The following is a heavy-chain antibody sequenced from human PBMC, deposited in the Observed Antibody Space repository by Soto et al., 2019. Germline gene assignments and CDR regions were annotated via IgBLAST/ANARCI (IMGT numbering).Heavy chain of an antibody. CDR1: GYTFTGYY. D-gene: IGHD2-15*01. J-gene: IGHJ4*02. Sequence: ASVKVSCKASGYTFTGYYMHWVRQAPGQGLEWMGWINPNSGGTNYAQKFQGWVTMTRDTSISTAYMELSRLRSDDTAVYYCARAPTYCSGGSCYRGYYFDYWGQGTLVTSPQ. V-gene: IGHV1-2*04. CDR2: INPNSGGT. CDR3: ARAPTYCSGGSCYRGYYFDY.